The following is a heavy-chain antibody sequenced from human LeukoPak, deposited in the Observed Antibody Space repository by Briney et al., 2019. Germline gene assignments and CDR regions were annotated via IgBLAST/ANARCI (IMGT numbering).Heavy chain of an antibody. J-gene: IGHJ4*02. V-gene: IGHV3-23*01. D-gene: IGHD2-2*01. CDR1: GFTFSSYA. CDR3: AKAKRVVPAATLFDY. Sequence: GGSLRLSCAASGFTFSSYAMSWVRQAPGKGLEWVSAISGSGGSTYYADSVKGRFTISRDNSKNTLYLQMNSLRAEDTAVYYCAKAKRVVPAATLFDYWGQGTLVTVSS. CDR2: ISGSGGST.